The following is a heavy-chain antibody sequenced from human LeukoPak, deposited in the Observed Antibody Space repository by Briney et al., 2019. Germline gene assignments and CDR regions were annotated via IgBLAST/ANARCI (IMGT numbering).Heavy chain of an antibody. CDR1: GGSISGSSYY. CDR2: IYYSGST. J-gene: IGHJ4*02. Sequence: SETLSLTCTVSGGSISGSSYYWGWIRQPPGKGLEWIGSIYYSGSTNYNPSLKSRVTISVDTSKNQFSLKLSSVTAADTAVYYCARGRLEETTVTTTDDYWGQGTLVTVSS. V-gene: IGHV4-39*07. CDR3: ARGRLEETTVTTTDDY. D-gene: IGHD4-17*01.